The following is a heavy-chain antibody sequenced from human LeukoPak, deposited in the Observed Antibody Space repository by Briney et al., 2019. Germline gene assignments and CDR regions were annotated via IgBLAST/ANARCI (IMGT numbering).Heavy chain of an antibody. CDR2: INAGNGNT. V-gene: IGHV1-3*01. CDR3: ARGGSTSPWGYFDY. CDR1: GYTFTSYA. D-gene: IGHD2-2*01. Sequence: ASVKVSCKASGYTFTSYAMHWVRQAPGQRLEWMGWINAGNGNTKYSQKFQGRVTITGDTSANTAYMELSSLRSEDTAVYYCARGGSTSPWGYFDYWGQGTLVTVSS. J-gene: IGHJ4*02.